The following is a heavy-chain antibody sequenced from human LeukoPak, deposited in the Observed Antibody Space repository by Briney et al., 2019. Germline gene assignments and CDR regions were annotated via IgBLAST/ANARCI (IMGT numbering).Heavy chain of an antibody. D-gene: IGHD6-19*01. V-gene: IGHV3-21*01. J-gene: IGHJ6*02. CDR2: LSGDKKYI. CDR1: GFTFSSYA. CDR3: AAQAGTGPYYYYGLDV. Sequence: PGGSLRLSCAASGFTFSSYAMSWVRQAPGKGLEWLSSLSGDKKYIYYADSVKGRFTISRDNASNSLYLQMNSLRAEDTAVYYCAAQAGTGPYYYYGLDVWGQGTTVTVSS.